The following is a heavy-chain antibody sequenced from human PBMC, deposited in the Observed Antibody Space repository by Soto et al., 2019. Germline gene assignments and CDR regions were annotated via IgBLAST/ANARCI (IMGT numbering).Heavy chain of an antibody. CDR3: ARVDVWNCISTSCPLDY. Sequence: QVQLQESGPGLVKPSQTLSLTCTVSGGSISSGDYYWSWIRQPPGKGLEWIGYIYYSGSTYYNPSLKSRVTISVDTSKNQFSLKLSSVTAADTAVYYCARVDVWNCISTSCPLDYWGQGTLVTVSS. CDR1: GGSISSGDYY. D-gene: IGHD2-2*01. CDR2: IYYSGST. J-gene: IGHJ4*02. V-gene: IGHV4-30-4*01.